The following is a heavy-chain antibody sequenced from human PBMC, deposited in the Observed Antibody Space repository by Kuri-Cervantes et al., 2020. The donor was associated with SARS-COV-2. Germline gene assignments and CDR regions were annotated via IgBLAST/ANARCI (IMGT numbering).Heavy chain of an antibody. Sequence: GESLKISCAVSGGSISSSNWWSWVRQAPGKGLEWVANIKKDGSEKYYVDSVKGRFTISRDNAKNSLYLQMNSLRAEDTAVYYCAREQWLELDAFDIWGQGTMVTVSS. V-gene: IGHV3-7*01. CDR3: AREQWLELDAFDI. CDR2: IKKDGSEK. J-gene: IGHJ3*02. CDR1: GGSISSSNW. D-gene: IGHD6-19*01.